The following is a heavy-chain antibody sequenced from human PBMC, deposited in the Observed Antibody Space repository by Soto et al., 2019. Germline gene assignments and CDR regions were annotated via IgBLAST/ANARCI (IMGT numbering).Heavy chain of an antibody. CDR1: GGSFSTYY. V-gene: IGHV4-34*01. CDR3: ARSGRGTTTKGVLAY. CDR2: INHSGTS. Sequence: PSETLSLTCGVYGGSFSTYYWSWIRQPPGKGLEWIGEINHSGTSNYNPSLKSRVTISVDTSKDQFSLKLSSVTAADTAVYYCARSGRGTTTKGVLAYWGQGTLVTVSS. J-gene: IGHJ4*02. D-gene: IGHD1-1*01.